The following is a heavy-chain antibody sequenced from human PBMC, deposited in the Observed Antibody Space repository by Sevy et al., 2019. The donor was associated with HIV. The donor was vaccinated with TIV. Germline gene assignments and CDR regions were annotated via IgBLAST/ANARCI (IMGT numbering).Heavy chain of an antibody. CDR2: IHYSGST. D-gene: IGHD3-3*01. Sequence: SETLSLTCTVSGGSISSYYWSWIRQPPGKGLEWIGYIHYSGSTNYNPSLKSRVTISVDTSKNQFSLKLSSVTAADTAVYYCARNRRGITIFGVVIYYYYMDVWGKGTTVTVSS. CDR1: GGSISSYY. V-gene: IGHV4-59*08. J-gene: IGHJ6*03. CDR3: ARNRRGITIFGVVIYYYYMDV.